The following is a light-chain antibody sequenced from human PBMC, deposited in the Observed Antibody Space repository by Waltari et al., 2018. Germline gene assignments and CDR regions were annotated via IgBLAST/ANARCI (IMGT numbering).Light chain of an antibody. CDR3: MQGTQLPWT. J-gene: IGKJ1*01. Sequence: EIIMSQTHLSLAVTPGQPATIPCQYSPSLLHQNGKTFFFRYLQKSHQSPQLLISEVYRRFSGVPDTFIGRGLGTDFALRIRRVEADDVGVYYCMQGTQLPWTFGQGTQVEIK. CDR1: PSLLHQNGKTF. CDR2: EVY. V-gene: IGKV2-29*02.